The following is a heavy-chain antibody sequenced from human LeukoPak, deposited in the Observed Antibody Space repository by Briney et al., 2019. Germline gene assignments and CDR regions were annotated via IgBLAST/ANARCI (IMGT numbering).Heavy chain of an antibody. J-gene: IGHJ5*02. V-gene: IGHV5-51*01. CDR3: ARLDGGSPGGWLDP. D-gene: IGHD1-26*01. Sequence: GESLKISCRGSGYIFPSYWIGWVRQMPGKGLEWMGIIYPADSDTRYSPSFQGHVTISADTSINTAYLQWSSLKASDTAMYYCARLDGGSPGGWLDPWSQGTLVTVSS. CDR1: GYIFPSYW. CDR2: IYPADSDT.